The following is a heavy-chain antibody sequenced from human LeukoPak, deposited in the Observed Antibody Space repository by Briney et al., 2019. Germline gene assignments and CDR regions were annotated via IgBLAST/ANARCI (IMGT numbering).Heavy chain of an antibody. V-gene: IGHV1-69*13. CDR2: IIPIFGTA. CDR1: GGTFSSYA. J-gene: IGHJ6*03. D-gene: IGHD2-2*01. CDR3: ARDRGGYCSSTSCYDNMDV. Sequence: SVKVSCKASGGTFSSYAISWVRQAPGQGLEWMGGIIPIFGTANYAQKFQGRVTITADESTSTAYMELSSLRSEDTAVYYCARDRGGYCSSTSCYDNMDVWGKGTTVTVSS.